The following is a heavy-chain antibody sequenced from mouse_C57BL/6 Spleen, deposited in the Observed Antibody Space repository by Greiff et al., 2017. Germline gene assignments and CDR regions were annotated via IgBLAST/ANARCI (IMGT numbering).Heavy chain of an antibody. Sequence: QVQLKQSGAELVRPGTSVKMSCKASGYTFTNYWIGWAKQRPGHGLEWIGDIYPGGGYTNYNEKFKGKATLTADKSSSTAYMQFSSLTSEDSAIYYCARGPLYGSSYGFAYWGQGTLVTVSA. CDR2: IYPGGGYT. CDR3: ARGPLYGSSYGFAY. CDR1: GYTFTNYW. V-gene: IGHV1-63*01. J-gene: IGHJ3*01. D-gene: IGHD1-1*01.